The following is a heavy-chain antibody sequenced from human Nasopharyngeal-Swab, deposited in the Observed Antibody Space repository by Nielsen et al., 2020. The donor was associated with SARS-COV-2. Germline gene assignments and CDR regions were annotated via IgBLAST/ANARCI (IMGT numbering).Heavy chain of an antibody. J-gene: IGHJ5*02. CDR2: VQSAGNT. CDR3: ARELSNTPKYNWFAP. V-gene: IGHV4-38-2*02. CDR1: GYSISSGYY. D-gene: IGHD3-16*02. Sequence: ESLKISCTVSGYSISSGYYWAWIRHSPGKGLEWIGSVQSAGNTYYNPSLESRVTISKDSSKNQFSLMLRSVTAADTAVYYCARELSNTPKYNWFAPWGQGALVTVSS.